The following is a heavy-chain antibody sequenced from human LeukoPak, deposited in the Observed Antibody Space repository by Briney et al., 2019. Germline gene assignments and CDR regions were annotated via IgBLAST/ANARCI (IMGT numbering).Heavy chain of an antibody. J-gene: IGHJ6*02. CDR2: IYYSGST. D-gene: IGHD2-8*01. Sequence: SETLSLTCTVSSGSISSYYWSWIRQPPGKGLEWLGYIYYSGSTSYNPSLKSRLTISVDTSKNQFSLKLSSVTAADTAVYYCARRVKVWPDYCYYYAMDVWGQGTTVTVSS. CDR3: ARRVKVWPDYCYYYAMDV. V-gene: IGHV4-59*08. CDR1: SGSISSYY.